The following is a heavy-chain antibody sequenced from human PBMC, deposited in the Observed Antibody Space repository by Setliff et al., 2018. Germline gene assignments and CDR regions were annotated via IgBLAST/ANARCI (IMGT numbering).Heavy chain of an antibody. Sequence: GGSLRLSCAGSGFSFSSYSMNWVRQAPGKGLEWVSDISSSSSTIYYADSVKGRFTVSRDNSNNTLYLHMSSLRSEDTAVYYCAIGLSDYYYESGSFPILGYWGQGTLVTVSS. CDR3: AIGLSDYYYESGSFPILGY. CDR2: ISSSSSTI. D-gene: IGHD3-10*01. V-gene: IGHV3-48*04. CDR1: GFSFSSYS. J-gene: IGHJ4*02.